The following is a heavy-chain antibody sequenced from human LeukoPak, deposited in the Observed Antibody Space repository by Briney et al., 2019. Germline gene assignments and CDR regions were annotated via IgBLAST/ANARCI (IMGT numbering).Heavy chain of an antibody. CDR1: GFIFRNHA. D-gene: IGHD3-10*01. J-gene: IGHJ4*02. CDR3: AKSLGNQGVIDY. Sequence: GGSLRLSCAASGFIFRNHAMNWVRQAPGQGLEWVSGVSASGGSTFNTDSVKGRFSISRDNTKNTLYLEMNSLRPEDTALYYCAKSLGNQGVIDYWGQGTLVTVSS. V-gene: IGHV3-23*01. CDR2: VSASGGST.